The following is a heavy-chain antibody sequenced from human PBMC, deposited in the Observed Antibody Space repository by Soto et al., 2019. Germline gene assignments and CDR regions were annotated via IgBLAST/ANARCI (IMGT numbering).Heavy chain of an antibody. CDR1: GFSVTANS. V-gene: IGHV3-53*01. D-gene: IGHD6-13*01. J-gene: IGHJ5*02. CDR3: ARQLSGSWYNWFDP. CDR2: MHSDVTT. Sequence: EMQLLESGGGSLHPGRSLRLSCAASGFSVTANSMSWVRQAPGKGLEWVSVMHSDVTTYYADSVKGRFIISRDNSKNTLYLQMSNLRGEDTARYFCARQLSGSWYNWFDPWGQGTLVTVSS.